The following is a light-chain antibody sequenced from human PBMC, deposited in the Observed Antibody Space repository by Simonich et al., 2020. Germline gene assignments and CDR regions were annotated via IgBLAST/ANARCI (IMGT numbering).Light chain of an antibody. V-gene: IGLV6-57*01. CDR1: SGSIASNY. CDR2: EDN. CDR3: SSYTSSSTLV. J-gene: IGLJ2*01. Sequence: NFMLTQPHSVSESPGKTVTISCTRSSGSIASNYVQWYQQRPGSSPTTVFYEDNQRPSGVPDRFSGSIDSSSNSASLTISGLKTEDEADYYCSSYTSSSTLVFGGGTKLTVL.